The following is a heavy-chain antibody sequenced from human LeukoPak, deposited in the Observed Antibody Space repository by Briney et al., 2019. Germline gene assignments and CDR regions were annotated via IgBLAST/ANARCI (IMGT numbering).Heavy chain of an antibody. D-gene: IGHD6-13*01. J-gene: IGHJ3*02. V-gene: IGHV3-7*01. CDR2: IRPDGNEK. Sequence: GGSLRLSCAASGFTFTNYWMSWLRQAPGKGLEWVANIRPDGNEKYFVDSVKGRFTISRDNAQNSLYLQLNSLRAEDTAVYYCARGIAAASERAFDIWGQGTMVTVSS. CDR1: GFTFTNYW. CDR3: ARGIAAASERAFDI.